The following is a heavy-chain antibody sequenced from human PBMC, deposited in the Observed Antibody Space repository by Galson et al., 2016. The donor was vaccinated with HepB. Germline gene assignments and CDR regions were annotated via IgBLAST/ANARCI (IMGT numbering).Heavy chain of an antibody. CDR2: ISYDGSNR. J-gene: IGHJ4*03. CDR1: GFTLNNYA. V-gene: IGHV3-30*09. Sequence: SLRLSCAASGFTLNNYALNWVRQAPGKGLEWVALISYDGSNRYYGDPVRGRFAISRDTSKNTVYLQMNSLRAEDTAVYYCARGMGVVLRVIADLFDYWGQGTMFTVSS. D-gene: IGHD3-16*02. CDR3: ARGMGVVLRVIADLFDY.